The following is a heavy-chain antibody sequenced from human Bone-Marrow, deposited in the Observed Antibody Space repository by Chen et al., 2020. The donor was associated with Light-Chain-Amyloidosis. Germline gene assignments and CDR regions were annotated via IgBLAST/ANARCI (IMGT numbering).Heavy chain of an antibody. CDR3: EKDGTVLGGDDYYYYGMDV. V-gene: IGHV3-30*18. Sequence: QVQLVESGGGVVQPGRSLRLSCAASGFTFSSYGMHWVRQAPGKGLEWVAVISYDGSNKYYQHDVKGRFTGAREPAKKKRERKVKRRREEEKEGEEGEKDGTVLGGDDYYYYGMDVWGQGTTV. CDR1: GFTFSSYG. CDR2: ISYDGSNK. D-gene: IGHD3-16*01. J-gene: IGHJ6*02.